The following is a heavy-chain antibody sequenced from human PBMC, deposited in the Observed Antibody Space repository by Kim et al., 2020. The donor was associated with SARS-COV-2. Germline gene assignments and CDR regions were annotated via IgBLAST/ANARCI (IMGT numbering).Heavy chain of an antibody. V-gene: IGHV1-69*04. Sequence: GRVTITADKSTSTAYMELSSLRSEDTAVYYCARVVPVPGGTGYHRAAFDIWGQGTMVTVSS. J-gene: IGHJ3*02. D-gene: IGHD3-9*01. CDR3: ARVVPVPGGTGYHRAAFDI.